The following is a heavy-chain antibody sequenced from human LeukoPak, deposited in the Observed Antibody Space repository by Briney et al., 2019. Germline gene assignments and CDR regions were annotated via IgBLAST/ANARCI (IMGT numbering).Heavy chain of an antibody. CDR1: GLTFSSYG. V-gene: IGHV3-23*01. CDR3: AKNGDRGAYCSGGTCYPYYYYYMDV. CDR2: ISTTGGTT. Sequence: GGSLRLSCAASGLTFSSYGMSWVRQAPGRGLEWVSAISTTGGTTYYADSVRGRFTISRDNSRNTLYLQMNSLRAEDTAIYYCAKNGDRGAYCSGGTCYPYYYYYMDVWGKGTTVTVSS. D-gene: IGHD2-15*01. J-gene: IGHJ6*03.